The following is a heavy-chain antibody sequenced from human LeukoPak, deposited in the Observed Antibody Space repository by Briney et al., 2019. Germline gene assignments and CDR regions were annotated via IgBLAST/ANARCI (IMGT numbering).Heavy chain of an antibody. D-gene: IGHD3-22*01. Sequence: GGSLRLSCAASGFSFSNYNMNWVRQAPGKGLECVSYISSGINIRYFADSVKGRFSISRDNGEHSLFRQMSSVRDDDTAVYYCARQAYDSSGYFYNWGQRTLVTVS. CDR1: GFSFSNYN. J-gene: IGHJ4*02. CDR3: ARQAYDSSGYFYN. V-gene: IGHV3-48*02. CDR2: ISSGINIR.